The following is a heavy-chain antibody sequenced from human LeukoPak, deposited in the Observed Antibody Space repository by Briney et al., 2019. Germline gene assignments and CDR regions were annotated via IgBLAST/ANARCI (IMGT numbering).Heavy chain of an antibody. CDR2: ISSAGTT. V-gene: IGHV3-66*01. CDR3: ARDLEAANTYYFDY. D-gene: IGHD6-13*01. Sequence: PGGSLRLSCAASGFTVSSSCMSWVRQAPGKGLDWVSIISSAGTTYYADSVKGRFTISRDNSKNTVYLQVNSLRDEDTAVYYCARDLEAANTYYFDYWGQGTMVTVSS. J-gene: IGHJ4*02. CDR1: GFTVSSSC.